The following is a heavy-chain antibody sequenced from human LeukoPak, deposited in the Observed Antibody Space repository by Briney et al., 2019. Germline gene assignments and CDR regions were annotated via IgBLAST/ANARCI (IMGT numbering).Heavy chain of an antibody. CDR3: AKVKWLNTQDAFDI. V-gene: IGHV3-21*04. CDR2: ISSSGTYI. D-gene: IGHD3-22*01. CDR1: GFTFSSYS. Sequence: GGSLRLSCAASGFTFSSYSMNWVRQAPGKGLEWVSSISSSGTYIYYADSVKGRFTISRDNAKNSLYLQMNSLRAEDTAVYYCAKVKWLNTQDAFDIWGQGTMVTVSS. J-gene: IGHJ3*02.